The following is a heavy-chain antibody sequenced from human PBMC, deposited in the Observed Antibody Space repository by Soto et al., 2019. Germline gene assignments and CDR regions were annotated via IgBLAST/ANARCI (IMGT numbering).Heavy chain of an antibody. CDR1: GYSFTNYG. Sequence: QDQLVQSGVEVKKPGASVKVSCKASGYSFTNYGITWVRQAPGQGFEWMGWISAYNGNTNYAQKFQGRVTMTTDASTSTAYLELRSLRSDDTAVYYCARDRGVAPPVAGNTHYYYYMDVWGKGTTVIVSS. CDR3: ARDRGVAPPVAGNTHYYYYMDV. CDR2: ISAYNGNT. D-gene: IGHD6-19*01. V-gene: IGHV1-18*01. J-gene: IGHJ6*03.